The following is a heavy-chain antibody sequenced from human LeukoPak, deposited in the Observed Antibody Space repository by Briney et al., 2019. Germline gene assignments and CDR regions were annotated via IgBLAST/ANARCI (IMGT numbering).Heavy chain of an antibody. CDR1: GFTFSSYG. J-gene: IGHJ4*02. CDR3: AKEAGSSWYYFDY. Sequence: GGSLRLSCAASGFTFSSYGMHWVRQAPGKGLEWVAFIRYDGSNKYYADSVKGRFTISRDNSKNTLYLQMNSLRAEDTAVYYCAKEAGSSWYYFDYWGQGTLVTVSS. V-gene: IGHV3-30*02. D-gene: IGHD6-13*01. CDR2: IRYDGSNK.